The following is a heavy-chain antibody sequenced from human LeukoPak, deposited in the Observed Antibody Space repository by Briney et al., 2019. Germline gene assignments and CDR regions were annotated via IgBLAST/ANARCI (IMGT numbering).Heavy chain of an antibody. J-gene: IGHJ4*02. V-gene: IGHV4-39*01. D-gene: IGHD5-18*01. Sequence: PSETLSLTCTVSGGSISSSSYYWGWIRQPPGKGLVWIGSIYYSGSTYYNPSLKSRVSTSVDTSKNQFSLKLSSVTAADTAVYYCARHSYSHGYGDYWGQGTLVTVSS. CDR3: ARHSYSHGYGDY. CDR1: GGSISSSSYY. CDR2: IYYSGST.